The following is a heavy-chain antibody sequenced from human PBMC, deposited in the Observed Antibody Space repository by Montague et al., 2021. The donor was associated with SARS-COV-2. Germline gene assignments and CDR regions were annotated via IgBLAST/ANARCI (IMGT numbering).Heavy chain of an antibody. CDR3: ARDGDGDYLYYFDY. V-gene: IGHV4-61*02. CDR1: GGSISSSNYY. CDR2: IYTSGHT. J-gene: IGHJ4*02. Sequence: TLSLTCTVSGGSISSSNYYWNWIRQPAGKGLEWIGRIYTSGHTNYSPSLKSRVAISLDKSKSQFSLQLNSLTAADTAVYYCARDGDGDYLYYFDYWGQGTLVTVSS. D-gene: IGHD4-17*01.